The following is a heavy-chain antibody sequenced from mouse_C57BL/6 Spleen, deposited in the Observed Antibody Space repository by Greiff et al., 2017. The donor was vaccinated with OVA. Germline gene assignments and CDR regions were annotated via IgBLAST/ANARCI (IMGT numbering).Heavy chain of an antibody. CDR3: TSYGNYGYFDY. CDR1: GYTFTDYE. D-gene: IGHD2-1*01. Sequence: QVQLQQSGAELVRPGASVTLSCKASGYTFTDYEMHWVKQTPVHGLEWIGAIDPETGGTAYNQKFKGKAILTADKSSSTAYMELRSLTSEDSAVYYCTSYGNYGYFDYWGQGTTLTVSS. V-gene: IGHV1-15*01. J-gene: IGHJ2*01. CDR2: IDPETGGT.